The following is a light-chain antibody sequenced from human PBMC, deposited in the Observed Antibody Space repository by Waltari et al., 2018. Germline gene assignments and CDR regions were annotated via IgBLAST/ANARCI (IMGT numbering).Light chain of an antibody. CDR3: QNHERLPAM. V-gene: IGKV3-20*01. Sequence: EIVLTQSPGTLSLSPGERATLSCRASQSVSRDLAWYQQKPGQAPRLLIYGASSRATGIPDRFSGSGSGTDFSLTISRLEPEDFAVYYCQNHERLPAMFGQGTKVEIK. J-gene: IGKJ1*01. CDR2: GAS. CDR1: QSVSRD.